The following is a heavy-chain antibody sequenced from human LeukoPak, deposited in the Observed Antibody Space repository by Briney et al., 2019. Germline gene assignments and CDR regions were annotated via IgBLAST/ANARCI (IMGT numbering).Heavy chain of an antibody. CDR2: IKQDGSEK. CDR3: AREPTVTTFSY. CDR1: GFTFSRHW. Sequence: GGSLRLSCAASGFTFSRHWMSWVRQAPGKGLEWVANIKQDGSEKYYVDSVKGRFTISRDNAKNSLYLQMNSLRAEDTAVYYCAREPTVTTFSYWGQGTLVTVSS. J-gene: IGHJ4*02. V-gene: IGHV3-7*01. D-gene: IGHD4-17*01.